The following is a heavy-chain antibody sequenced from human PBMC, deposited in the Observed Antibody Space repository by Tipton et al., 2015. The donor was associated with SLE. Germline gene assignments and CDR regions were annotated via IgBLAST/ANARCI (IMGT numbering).Heavy chain of an antibody. CDR3: ASGKQQLVNDAFDI. V-gene: IGHV4-39*07. CDR2: IHYSGST. CDR1: GGSISSSSYY. Sequence: TLSLTCTVSGGSISSSSYYWGWIRQPPGKGLEWIGSIHYSGSTYYNPSLKSRVTISVDTSKNQFSLKLSSVTAADTAVYYCASGKQQLVNDAFDIWGQGTMVTVSS. J-gene: IGHJ3*02. D-gene: IGHD6-13*01.